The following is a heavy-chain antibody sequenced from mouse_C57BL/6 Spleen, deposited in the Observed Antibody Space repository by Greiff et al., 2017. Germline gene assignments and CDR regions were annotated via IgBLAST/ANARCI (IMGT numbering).Heavy chain of an antibody. CDR2: INPSSGYT. Sequence: QVQLQQSGAELARPGASVKMSCKASGYTFTSYTMHWVKQRPGQGLEWIGYINPSSGYTKYNQKFKDKATLTADKSSSTAYMQRSSLTSEDSSVYDCARSYGSSYYAMDYWGQGTSVTVSS. CDR3: ARSYGSSYYAMDY. V-gene: IGHV1-4*01. D-gene: IGHD1-1*01. CDR1: GYTFTSYT. J-gene: IGHJ4*01.